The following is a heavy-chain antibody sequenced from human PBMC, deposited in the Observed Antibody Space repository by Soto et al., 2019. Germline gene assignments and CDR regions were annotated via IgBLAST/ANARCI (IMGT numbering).Heavy chain of an antibody. J-gene: IGHJ4*02. Sequence: PSETLSLTCTVSGGSISSYYWSWIRQPPGKGLEWIGYIYYSGSTNYNPSLKSRVTISVDTSKNQFSLKLSSVTAADTAVYYCARVLEGPGYYGSGSYYRVFDYWGQGTLVTVS. D-gene: IGHD3-10*01. V-gene: IGHV4-59*01. CDR1: GGSISSYY. CDR2: IYYSGST. CDR3: ARVLEGPGYYGSGSYYRVFDY.